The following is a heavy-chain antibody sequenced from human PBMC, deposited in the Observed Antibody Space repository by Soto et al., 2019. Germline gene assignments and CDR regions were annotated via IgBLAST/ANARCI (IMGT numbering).Heavy chain of an antibody. CDR1: GFNFNSYT. CDR3: ARDCSGGSCYPGMDV. V-gene: IGHV3-21*01. CDR2: ISSSGYI. J-gene: IGHJ6*02. Sequence: EVQLVESGGGLVKPGGSLRLSCAASGFNFNSYTINWVRQAPGKRLEWLSSISSSGYIFSTDSVRGRFTISRDNAKNQVYLQINGLRAEDTAVYFCARDCSGGSCYPGMDVWGQGTTVTVSS. D-gene: IGHD2-15*01.